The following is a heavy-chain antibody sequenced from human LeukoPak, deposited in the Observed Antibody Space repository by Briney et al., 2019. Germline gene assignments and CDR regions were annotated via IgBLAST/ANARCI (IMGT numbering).Heavy chain of an antibody. V-gene: IGHV3-30*03. CDR3: AREYYSGNYYVFDY. Sequence: PGRSLRLSCAASGFTFSSYGMHWVRQAPGKGLEWVAVISYDGSNKYYADSVKGRFTISRDNSKNTVYLQMNSLRVEDTAVYFCAREYYSGNYYVFDYWGQGTLVTVSS. CDR2: ISYDGSNK. D-gene: IGHD1-26*01. J-gene: IGHJ4*02. CDR1: GFTFSSYG.